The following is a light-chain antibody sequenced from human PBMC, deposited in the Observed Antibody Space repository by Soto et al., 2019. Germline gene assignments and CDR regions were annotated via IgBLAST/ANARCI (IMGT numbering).Light chain of an antibody. J-gene: IGKJ1*01. V-gene: IGKV3-20*01. Sequence: EIVLTQSPGTLSLSPGERPTLSCRPSQSVSSNYLAWYQQKPGQAPRLLIYGASSRATGIPDRFSRSGSGTDFTLTISRLDPEDLAVYYCQQHGSSPQTFGQGTKVDIK. CDR3: QQHGSSPQT. CDR1: QSVSSNY. CDR2: GAS.